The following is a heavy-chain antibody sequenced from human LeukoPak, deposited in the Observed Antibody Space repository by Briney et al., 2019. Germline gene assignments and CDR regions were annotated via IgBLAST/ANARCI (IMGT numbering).Heavy chain of an antibody. CDR3: ARGVVTDDYYMDG. CDR1: GGSITSGRYY. CDR2: LYTNDNT. D-gene: IGHD2-21*02. J-gene: IGHJ6*03. Sequence: MTSETLSLTCSVSGGSITSGRYYWTWIRQPAGKGLEWIGRLYTNDNTNYDPSLESRVSISVDTSKSQFYLQLTSVTAADTAVYFCARGVVTDDYYMDGWGKGITVIVSS. V-gene: IGHV4-61*02.